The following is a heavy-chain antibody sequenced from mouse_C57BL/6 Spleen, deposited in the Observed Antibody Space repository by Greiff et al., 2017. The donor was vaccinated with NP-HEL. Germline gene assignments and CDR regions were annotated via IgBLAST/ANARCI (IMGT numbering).Heavy chain of an antibody. V-gene: IGHV1-59*01. CDR3: ARVYYSNPHWYFDV. J-gene: IGHJ1*03. CDR1: GYTFTSYW. Sequence: QVQLQQPGAELVRPGTSVKLSCKASGYTFTSYWMHWVKQRPGQGLEWIGVIDPSDSYTNYNQKFKGKATLTVDTSSSTAYMQLSSLTSEDSAVYYCARVYYSNPHWYFDVWGTGTTVTVSS. CDR2: IDPSDSYT. D-gene: IGHD2-5*01.